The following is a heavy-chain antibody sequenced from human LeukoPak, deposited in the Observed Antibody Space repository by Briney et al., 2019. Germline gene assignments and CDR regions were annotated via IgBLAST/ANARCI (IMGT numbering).Heavy chain of an antibody. Sequence: PGGSLRLSCAASGFTFNDYAMSWVRQAPGKGLEWVSGINWNGGSTGYADSVKGRFTISRDNAKNSLFLQMNSLRAEDTALYYCARGFYLYSSAATTVFDYWGQGTLVTVSS. J-gene: IGHJ4*02. CDR3: ARGFYLYSSAATTVFDY. CDR2: INWNGGST. D-gene: IGHD1-26*01. V-gene: IGHV3-20*04. CDR1: GFTFNDYA.